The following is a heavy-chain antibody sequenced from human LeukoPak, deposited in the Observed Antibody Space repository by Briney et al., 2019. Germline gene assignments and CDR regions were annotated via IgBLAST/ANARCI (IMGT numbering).Heavy chain of an antibody. Sequence: PGRSLRLSCAASGFTFSSFGMHWVRQAPGKGLEWVSAISGSGGSTYYADSVKGRFTISRDNSKNTLYLQMNSLRPDDTAVYYCARGDGYTRYFDYWGQGTLVTVSS. D-gene: IGHD5-24*01. J-gene: IGHJ4*02. V-gene: IGHV3-23*01. CDR1: GFTFSSFG. CDR2: ISGSGGST. CDR3: ARGDGYTRYFDY.